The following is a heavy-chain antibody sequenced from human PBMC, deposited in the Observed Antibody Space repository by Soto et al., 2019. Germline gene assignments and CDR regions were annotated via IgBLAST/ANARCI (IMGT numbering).Heavy chain of an antibody. V-gene: IGHV4-4*07. D-gene: IGHD6-13*01. Sequence: PSETLSLTCTVSGGSISSYYWSWIRQPAGKGLEWIWRIYTSGSNNYNPSLKSRVTMSVDTSKNKFSLKLSSVNAADTAVDDCAGRPIAAAGYYFDYGGQGTLVTVSS. J-gene: IGHJ4*02. CDR3: AGRPIAAAGYYFDY. CDR1: GGSISSYY. CDR2: IYTSGSN.